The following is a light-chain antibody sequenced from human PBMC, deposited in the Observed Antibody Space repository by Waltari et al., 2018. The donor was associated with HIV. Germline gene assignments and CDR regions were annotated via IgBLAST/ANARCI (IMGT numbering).Light chain of an antibody. CDR2: DDS. V-gene: IGLV3-21*02. Sequence: SYVLTQQPSESVAPGQTARITCGGNNIGGKSVHWYQQKPGQAPVLVVYDDSDRPSGIPERFSGSNSGNTATLTISRVEAGDEADYYCQVWDSSSDHHYVFGTGTKVTVL. J-gene: IGLJ1*01. CDR1: NIGGKS. CDR3: QVWDSSSDHHYV.